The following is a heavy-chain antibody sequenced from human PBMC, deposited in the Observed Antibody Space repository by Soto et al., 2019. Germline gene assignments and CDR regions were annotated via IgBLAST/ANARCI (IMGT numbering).Heavy chain of an antibody. CDR1: GFTFSSYS. CDR3: ARDGSGSYNPGYYMDV. CDR2: ISSSSSYI. Sequence: GESLKISCAASGFTFSSYSMNWVRQAPGKGLEWVSSISSSSSYIYYADSVKGRFTISRDNAKNSLYLQMNSLRAEDTAVYYCARDGSGSYNPGYYMDVWGKGTTVTVSS. J-gene: IGHJ6*03. D-gene: IGHD3-10*01. V-gene: IGHV3-21*01.